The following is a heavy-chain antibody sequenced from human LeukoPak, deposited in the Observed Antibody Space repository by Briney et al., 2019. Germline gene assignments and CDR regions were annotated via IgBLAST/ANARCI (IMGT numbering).Heavy chain of an antibody. CDR1: GYSFTTYW. CDR3: ARLNSSVFDH. D-gene: IGHD4-23*01. CDR2: IYPGDSDT. J-gene: IGHJ4*02. V-gene: IGHV5-51*01. Sequence: GESLKISCKGSGYSFTTYWIGWLRQMPGKGLECMGIIYPGDSDTRYSPSFQGQVTMSADKSISTAYLQWSSLKASDTAMYYCARLNSSVFDHWGQGTLVTVSS.